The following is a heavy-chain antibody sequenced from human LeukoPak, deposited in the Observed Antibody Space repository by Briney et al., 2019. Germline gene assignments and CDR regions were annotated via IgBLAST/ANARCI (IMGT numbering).Heavy chain of an antibody. J-gene: IGHJ4*02. CDR1: GDTFRGYS. CDR3: ARGKDRGPY. V-gene: IGHV1-2*02. D-gene: IGHD3-10*01. CDR2: INPNSGGT. Sequence: GASVKVSCKAFGDTFRGYSMHCVRQAPGHRLEWMGWINPNSGGTNYAQKFQGRVTMTRDTSIRTAYMELSRLSSDDTAVDYCARGKDRGPYWGQGNLVTVSS.